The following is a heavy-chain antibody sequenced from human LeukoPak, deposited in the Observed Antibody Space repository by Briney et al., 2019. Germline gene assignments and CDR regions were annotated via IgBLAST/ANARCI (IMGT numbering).Heavy chain of an antibody. D-gene: IGHD1-26*01. Sequence: ASVKVSCKASGYTFTGYYMHWVRQAPGQGLEWMGWINPSGGSTSYAQKFQGRVTMTRDTSTSTVYMELSSLRSEDPALYYCARDLDDGGGSYDHWGQGTLVTVSS. V-gene: IGHV1-46*01. CDR1: GYTFTGYY. J-gene: IGHJ5*02. CDR2: INPSGGST. CDR3: ARDLDDGGGSYDH.